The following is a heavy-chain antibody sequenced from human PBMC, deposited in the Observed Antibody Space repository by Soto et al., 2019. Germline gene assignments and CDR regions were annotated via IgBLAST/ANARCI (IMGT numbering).Heavy chain of an antibody. D-gene: IGHD6-19*01. CDR2: ISYDGSNK. CDR3: VRDKSPYSSGWHNRHFDY. J-gene: IGHJ4*02. CDR1: GFTSSSYA. Sequence: PGGSLRLSCAASGFTSSSYAMHWVRQAPGKGLEWVAVISYDGSNKYYADSVKGRFTISRDNSKTLYLQMNSLRAEDTAVYYCVRDKSPYSSGWHNRHFDYWGRGTLVTVSS. V-gene: IGHV3-30-3*01.